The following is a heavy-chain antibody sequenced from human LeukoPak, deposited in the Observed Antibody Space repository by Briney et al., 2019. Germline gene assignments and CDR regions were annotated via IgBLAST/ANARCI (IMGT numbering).Heavy chain of an antibody. Sequence: SETLSLTCAVYGGSFRGYYWSWIPQPPGKGLEWIGEINHSGSTNYNPSLKSRVTISVDTSKKQFSLKLSSVTAADTAVYYCARGRRIVVVVAATGGNWFDPWGQGILVTVSS. CDR1: GGSFRGYY. D-gene: IGHD2-15*01. CDR3: ARGRRIVVVVAATGGNWFDP. V-gene: IGHV4-34*01. J-gene: IGHJ5*02. CDR2: INHSGST.